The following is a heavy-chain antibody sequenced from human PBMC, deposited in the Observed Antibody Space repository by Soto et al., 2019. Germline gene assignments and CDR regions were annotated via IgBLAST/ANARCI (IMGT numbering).Heavy chain of an antibody. V-gene: IGHV1-46*03. Sequence: ASVKVSCKASGYTFTSYYMHWVRQAPGQGLEWMGIINPSGGSTSYAQKFQGRVTMTRDTSTSTVYMELSSLRSEDTAVYYCARGYGSMDYYDSSGYYYDYWGQGTLVTVSS. CDR2: INPSGGST. J-gene: IGHJ4*02. D-gene: IGHD3-22*01. CDR1: GYTFTSYY. CDR3: ARGYGSMDYYDSSGYYYDY.